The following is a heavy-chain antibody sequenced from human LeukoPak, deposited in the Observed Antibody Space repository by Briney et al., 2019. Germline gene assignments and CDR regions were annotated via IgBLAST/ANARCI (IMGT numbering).Heavy chain of an antibody. CDR1: GYTFVTYG. Sequence: GASVKVSCKASGYTFVTYGISWVRQAPGQGLEWMGRISSYNGNTEYAQKFQGRVTMTTDTSTSTAYMQVRSLRSDDTAVYYCARADIAAALYWGQGTLVTVSS. CDR2: ISSYNGNT. V-gene: IGHV1-18*04. CDR3: ARADIAAALY. J-gene: IGHJ4*02. D-gene: IGHD6-13*01.